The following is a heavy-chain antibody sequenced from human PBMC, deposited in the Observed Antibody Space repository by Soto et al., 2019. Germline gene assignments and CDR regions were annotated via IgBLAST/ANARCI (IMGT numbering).Heavy chain of an antibody. J-gene: IGHJ4*02. CDR3: ARHQRYDFWSGYYLAAYFDY. Sequence: QLQLQESGPGLVKPSETLSLTCTVSGGSISSSSYYWGWIRQPPGKGLEWIGSIYYSGSTYYNPSLKSRVTISVDTSKNQFSLKLSSVTAADTAVYYCARHQRYDFWSGYYLAAYFDYWGQGTLVTVSS. CDR1: GGSISSSSYY. CDR2: IYYSGST. D-gene: IGHD3-3*01. V-gene: IGHV4-39*01.